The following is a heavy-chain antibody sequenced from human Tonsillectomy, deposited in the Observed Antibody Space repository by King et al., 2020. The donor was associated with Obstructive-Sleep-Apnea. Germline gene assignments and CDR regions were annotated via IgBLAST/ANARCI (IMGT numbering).Heavy chain of an antibody. D-gene: IGHD2-8*02. CDR2: IYAVGST. CDR3: ARDLVMDV. CDR1: GFTVSSKY. Sequence: VQLVESGGGLVQPGGSLRLSCAASGFTVSSKYMSWVRQAPGKGLEWVSVIYAVGSTYYAVSVKGRFTISRDNSKNTVYLQMKSLRAEDTAVYFCARDLVMDVWGQGTTVTVSS. V-gene: IGHV3-66*01. J-gene: IGHJ6*02.